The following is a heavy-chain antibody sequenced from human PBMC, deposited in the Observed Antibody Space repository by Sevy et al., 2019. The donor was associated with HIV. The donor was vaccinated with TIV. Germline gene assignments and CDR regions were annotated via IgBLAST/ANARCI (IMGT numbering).Heavy chain of an antibody. D-gene: IGHD3-22*01. J-gene: IGHJ4*02. Sequence: GGSLRLSCAASGFTFSSYWMSWVRQAPGKGLEWVANIKQDGSEKYYVDSVKGRFTISRDNAKNSLYLQMNSLRVEDTAVYYCATYYYDSSGYYLDYWGQGTLVTVSS. V-gene: IGHV3-7*01. CDR2: IKQDGSEK. CDR3: ATYYYDSSGYYLDY. CDR1: GFTFSSYW.